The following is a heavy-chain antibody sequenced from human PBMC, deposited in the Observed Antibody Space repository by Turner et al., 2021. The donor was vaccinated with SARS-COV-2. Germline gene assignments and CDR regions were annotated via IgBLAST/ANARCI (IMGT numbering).Heavy chain of an antibody. CDR2: IDASGNV. J-gene: IGHJ4*02. CDR3: AKENEMAIPEYYFDY. D-gene: IGHD2-21*01. V-gene: IGHV3-23*04. Sequence: EVQLVESGGGLVQPGGSLRLSCAASGYTFSGSAMSWVRQAPGKGLEWVSVIDASGNVYYADSVKGRFTISRDNSRNTLYLQMNSLRAEDTAIYYCAKENEMAIPEYYFDYWGQGTLVTVSS. CDR1: GYTFSGSA.